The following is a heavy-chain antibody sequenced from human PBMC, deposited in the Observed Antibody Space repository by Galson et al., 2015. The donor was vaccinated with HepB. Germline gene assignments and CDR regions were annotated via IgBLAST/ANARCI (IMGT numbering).Heavy chain of an antibody. Sequence: SVKVSCKASGGTFSSYTISWVRQAPGQGLEWMGRIIPILGIANYAQKFQGRVTITADKSTSTAYMELSSLRSEDTAVYYCARDLSEYFDDGTPYYYGMDVWGQGTTVTVSS. CDR2: IIPILGIA. J-gene: IGHJ6*02. D-gene: IGHD3-9*01. CDR3: ARDLSEYFDDGTPYYYGMDV. V-gene: IGHV1-69*04. CDR1: GGTFSSYT.